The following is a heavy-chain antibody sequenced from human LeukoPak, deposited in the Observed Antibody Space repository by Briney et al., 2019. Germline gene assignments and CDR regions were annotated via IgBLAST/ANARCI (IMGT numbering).Heavy chain of an antibody. Sequence: GGSLKLSCAASRFTFSSYSMIWVRQAPGKGLEWVSSVSKNSNYIYYADSVKGRFTISRDNAKNSLYLQMNSLRAEDTAVYYCARDGERGELSLYMDYWGQGTLVTVSS. CDR2: VSKNSNYI. J-gene: IGHJ4*02. CDR1: RFTFSSYS. CDR3: ARDGERGELSLYMDY. V-gene: IGHV3-21*01. D-gene: IGHD3-16*02.